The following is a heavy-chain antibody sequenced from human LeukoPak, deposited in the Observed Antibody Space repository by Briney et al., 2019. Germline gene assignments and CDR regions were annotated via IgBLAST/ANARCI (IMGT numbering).Heavy chain of an antibody. CDR2: IYYSGST. CDR3: ARGSITIFGVAPSDY. Sequence: SETLSLTCTVSGGSISSGGYYWSWIRQHPGKGLEWIGYIYYSGSTYYNPSLKSRVTISVDTSKNHFSLKLSSVTAADTAVYYCARGSITIFGVAPSDYWGQGTLVTVSS. V-gene: IGHV4-31*03. D-gene: IGHD3-3*01. CDR1: GGSISSGGYY. J-gene: IGHJ4*02.